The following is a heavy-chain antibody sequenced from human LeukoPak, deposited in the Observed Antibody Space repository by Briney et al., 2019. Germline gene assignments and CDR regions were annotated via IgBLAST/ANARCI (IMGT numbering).Heavy chain of an antibody. D-gene: IGHD5-12*01. V-gene: IGHV3-7*01. CDR1: GFTFSSYW. CDR2: IKQDGSEK. CDR3: ARVETKWLRPASY. Sequence: GGSLRLSCAASGFTFSSYWMSWVRQAPGKGPEWVANIKQDGSEKYYVDSVKGRFTISRDNAKNSLYLQMNSLRAEDTAVYYCARVETKWLRPASYWGQGTLGTVSS. J-gene: IGHJ4*02.